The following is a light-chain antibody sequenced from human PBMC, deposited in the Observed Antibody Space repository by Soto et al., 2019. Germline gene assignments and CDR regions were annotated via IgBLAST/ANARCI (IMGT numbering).Light chain of an antibody. CDR3: QQYNEAIT. J-gene: IGKJ2*01. CDR1: QSISSW. Sequence: DIQMTQSPSTLSASVGDRVTITCRASQSISSWLAWYQQKPGKAPKLLFYKASSLESGVPSRFSGSGSGTEFSLTISSLQPDDFATYSCQQYNEAITFGQGTKLEIK. V-gene: IGKV1-5*03. CDR2: KAS.